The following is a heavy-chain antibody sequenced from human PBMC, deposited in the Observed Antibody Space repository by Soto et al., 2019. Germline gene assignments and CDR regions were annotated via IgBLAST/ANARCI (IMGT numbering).Heavy chain of an antibody. Sequence: PGGSLRLSCAASGFTFSSFALSWVRQAPGKGLEWVSGINAGGGSTHYADSVKGRFTISRDNSKDTLYLQMNSLRAEDTAVYYCAKVGGCSSTSCYYYYGMDVWGQGTTVTVSS. CDR1: GFTFSSFA. CDR3: AKVGGCSSTSCYYYYGMDV. J-gene: IGHJ6*02. CDR2: INAGGGST. V-gene: IGHV3-23*01. D-gene: IGHD2-2*01.